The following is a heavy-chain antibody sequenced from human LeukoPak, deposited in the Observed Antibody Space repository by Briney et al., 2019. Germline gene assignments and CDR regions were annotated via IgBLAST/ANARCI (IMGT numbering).Heavy chain of an antibody. Sequence: GASVKVSCKASGYTFTSYGISWVRQAPGQGLEWMGWISAYNGNTNYAQKLQGRVAMTTDTSTSTAYMELRSLRSDDTAVYYCARSRFWSGYYGVFDGVAAFDIWGQGTMVTVSS. CDR3: ARSRFWSGYYGVFDGVAAFDI. V-gene: IGHV1-18*01. CDR1: GYTFTSYG. J-gene: IGHJ3*02. D-gene: IGHD3-3*01. CDR2: ISAYNGNT.